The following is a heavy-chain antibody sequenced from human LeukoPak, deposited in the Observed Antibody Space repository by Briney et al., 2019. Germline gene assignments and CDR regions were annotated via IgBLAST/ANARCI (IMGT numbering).Heavy chain of an antibody. CDR3: ARDGREMATIGVDP. CDR2: IDPNSGGT. D-gene: IGHD5-24*01. V-gene: IGHV1-2*02. CDR1: GYTFTGYY. J-gene: IGHJ5*02. Sequence: ASVKVSCKASGYTFTGYYMHWVRQAPGQGLEWMGWIDPNSGGTNYAQKFQGRVTMTRDTSISTAYMELSRLRSDDTAVYYCARDGREMATIGVDPWGQGTLVTVSS.